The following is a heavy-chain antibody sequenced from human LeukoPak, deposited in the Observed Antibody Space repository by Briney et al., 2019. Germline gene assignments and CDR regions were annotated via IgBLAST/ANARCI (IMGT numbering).Heavy chain of an antibody. D-gene: IGHD3-22*01. CDR3: ARAPTYDSSGYYLY. V-gene: IGHV3-21*01. CDR1: GFTFSSYS. Sequence: GGCLRLSCAASGFTFSSYSMNWVRQAPGKGLEWVSSISSSSSYIYYADSVKGRFTISRDNAKNSLNLQMNSLRAEDTAVYYCARAPTYDSSGYYLYWGQGTLVTVSS. CDR2: ISSSSSYI. J-gene: IGHJ4*02.